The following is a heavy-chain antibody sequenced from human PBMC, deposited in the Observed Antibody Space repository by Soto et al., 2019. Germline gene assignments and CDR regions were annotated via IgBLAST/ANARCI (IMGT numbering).Heavy chain of an antibody. D-gene: IGHD3-22*01. CDR2: ISGHNGNT. CDR3: ARHRFNYYDNTVYYYFDY. CDR1: GYTFTSYS. Sequence: QVQLVQSGAEVKKPGASVKVSCKASGYTFTSYSISWVRQAPGQGPEWMGWISGHNGNTSHPQSLQGRVTMTTDTSRNTAYMELRSLRSDDTAVYYFARHRFNYYDNTVYYYFDYWGQGTLVTVSS. J-gene: IGHJ4*02. V-gene: IGHV1-18*04.